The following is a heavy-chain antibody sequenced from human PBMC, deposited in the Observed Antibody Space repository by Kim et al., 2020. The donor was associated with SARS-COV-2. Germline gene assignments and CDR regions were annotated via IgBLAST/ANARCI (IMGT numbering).Heavy chain of an antibody. V-gene: IGHV3-23*01. CDR3: EGSDY. J-gene: IGHJ4*02. Sequence: GGSLRLSCAASGFTFSTYAMSWARQAPGKGLEWVSTISASGLGTHYADSVKGRFTISRDNSRSTLFLQMNYLRAEDTAIYYCEGSDYWGRGSLVTDSS. CDR1: GFTFSTYA. CDR2: ISASGLGT.